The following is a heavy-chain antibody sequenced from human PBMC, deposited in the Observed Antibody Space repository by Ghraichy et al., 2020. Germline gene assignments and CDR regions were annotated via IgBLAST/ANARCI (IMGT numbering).Heavy chain of an antibody. J-gene: IGHJ4*02. Sequence: SETLSLTCTVSGGSISSSSYYWGWIRQPPGKGLEWIGSIYYSGSTYYNPSLKSRVTISVDTSKNQFSLKLSSVTAADTAVYYCARLWSGYWGYWGQGTLVTVSS. D-gene: IGHD3-3*01. CDR1: GGSISSSSYY. CDR3: ARLWSGYWGY. V-gene: IGHV4-39*01. CDR2: IYYSGST.